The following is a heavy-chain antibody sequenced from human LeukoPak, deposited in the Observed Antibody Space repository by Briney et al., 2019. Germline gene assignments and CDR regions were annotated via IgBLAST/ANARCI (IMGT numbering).Heavy chain of an antibody. J-gene: IGHJ4*02. D-gene: IGHD6-19*01. CDR1: GYTLTELS. V-gene: IGHV1-24*01. Sequence: ASVKVSCKVSGYTLTELSMHWVRQAPGKGLEWMGGFDPEDGETIYAQKFQGRVTMTEDTSTDTAYMELSSLRSEDTAVYYCATKLVRVAGTTTGLDYWGQGTLVTVSS. CDR2: FDPEDGET. CDR3: ATKLVRVAGTTTGLDY.